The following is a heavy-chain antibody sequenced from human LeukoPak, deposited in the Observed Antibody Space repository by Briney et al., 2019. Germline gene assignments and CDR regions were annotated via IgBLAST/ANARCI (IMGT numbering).Heavy chain of an antibody. J-gene: IGHJ4*02. CDR3: TRDYSGDY. V-gene: IGHV1-18*01. CDR2: ITVYNDDT. Sequence: ASVKVSCKVSGYTFSDYGINWVRQAPGQGLEWMGWITVYNDDTNYGQKFQGRVTMTTDTSTSTAYMELRRLRSDDTAVYYCTRDYSGDYWGQGTLVTVSS. CDR1: GYTFSDYG. D-gene: IGHD3-10*01.